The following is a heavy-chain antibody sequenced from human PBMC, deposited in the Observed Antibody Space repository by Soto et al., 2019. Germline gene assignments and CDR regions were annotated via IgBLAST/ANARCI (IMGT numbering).Heavy chain of an antibody. Sequence: QVQLVQSGAEVKKPGASVKVSCKASGYTFTSYAMHWVRQAPGQRLEWMGWINAVNGNTKYSQKFQGRVTITRDTSARTADMELSSLRSEETAGYYGARGPGGPDGPGDYWGQGTLVTVSS. J-gene: IGHJ4*02. V-gene: IGHV1-3*01. CDR1: GYTFTSYA. CDR3: ARGPGGPDGPGDY. CDR2: INAVNGNT. D-gene: IGHD2-15*01.